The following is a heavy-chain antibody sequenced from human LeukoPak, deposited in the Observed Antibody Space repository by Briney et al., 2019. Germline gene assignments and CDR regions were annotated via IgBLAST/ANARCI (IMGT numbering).Heavy chain of an antibody. J-gene: IGHJ4*02. Sequence: PSETLSLTCTVSGDSISNYYWSWIRQPPGEGLEWIAYFYHSGSTNYNPSLKSRVTISVDTSKNQFSLKLSSVTAADTAVYYCARLLVGAFDYWGQGTLVTVSS. CDR1: GDSISNYY. CDR3: ARLLVGAFDY. CDR2: FYHSGST. D-gene: IGHD1-26*01. V-gene: IGHV4-59*08.